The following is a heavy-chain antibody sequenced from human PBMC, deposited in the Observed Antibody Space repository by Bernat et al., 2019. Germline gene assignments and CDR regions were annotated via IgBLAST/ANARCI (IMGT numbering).Heavy chain of an antibody. CDR2: ISYDGSNK. J-gene: IGHJ4*02. CDR1: GCTFSSYA. CDR3: ARDRSSSWYSLISYYFDY. D-gene: IGHD6-13*01. Sequence: QVQLVESGGGVVQPGRSLRLSCAASGCTFSSYAMHWVRQAPGKGLEWVAVISYDGSNKYYADSVKGRFTIARDNSKNTLYLQMNSLRAEDTAVYYCARDRSSSWYSLISYYFDYWGQGTLVTVSS. V-gene: IGHV3-30-3*01.